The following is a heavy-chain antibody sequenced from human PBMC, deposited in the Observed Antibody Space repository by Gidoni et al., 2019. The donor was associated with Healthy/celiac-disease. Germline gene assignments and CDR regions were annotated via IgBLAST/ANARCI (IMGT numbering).Heavy chain of an antibody. Sequence: EVQLLEAGGGLVQPGGSLRLSCAAPGFTLCSYDMIWGRQAPGKGLEWVSAISGSGGSTYYADSVKGRFTISRDNSKNTLYLQMNSLRAEDTAVYYCAKDLIAAAGMVPPYYFDYWGQGTLVTVSS. D-gene: IGHD6-13*01. V-gene: IGHV3-23*01. CDR3: AKDLIAAAGMVPPYYFDY. CDR1: GFTLCSYD. J-gene: IGHJ4*02. CDR2: ISGSGGST.